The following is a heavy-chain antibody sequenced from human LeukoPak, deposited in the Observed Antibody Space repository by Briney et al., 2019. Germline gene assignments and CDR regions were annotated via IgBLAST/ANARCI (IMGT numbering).Heavy chain of an antibody. D-gene: IGHD3-10*01. CDR1: GGSISSGGYY. V-gene: IGHV4-31*03. J-gene: IGHJ4*02. Sequence: SETLSLTCTVSGGSISSGGYYWGWIRQHPGKGLEWIGYIYYSGSTYYNPSLKSRVTISVDTSKNQFSLKLSSVTAADTAVYYCARAPYYGSGSYTYYFDYWGQGTLVTVSS. CDR3: ARAPYYGSGSYTYYFDY. CDR2: IYYSGST.